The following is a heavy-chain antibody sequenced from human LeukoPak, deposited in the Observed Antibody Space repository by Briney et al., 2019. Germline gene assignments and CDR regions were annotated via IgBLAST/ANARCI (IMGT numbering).Heavy chain of an antibody. CDR3: VPRFLEPPNVDY. CDR2: INPNSGGT. D-gene: IGHD3-3*01. Sequence: GASVKVSCKASGYTFTGYYMHWVRQAPGQGLEWMGWINPNSGGTNYVQKFQGRVTMTRDTSISTAYMELSRLRSDDTAVYYCVPRFLEPPNVDYWGQGTLVTVSS. J-gene: IGHJ4*02. CDR1: GYTFTGYY. V-gene: IGHV1-2*02.